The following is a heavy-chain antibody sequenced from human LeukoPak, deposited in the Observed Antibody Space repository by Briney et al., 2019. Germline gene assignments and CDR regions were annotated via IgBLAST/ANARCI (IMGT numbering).Heavy chain of an antibody. CDR1: GGSINTYY. CDR3: ARDNDFFDY. V-gene: IGHV4-4*07. Sequence: SETLSLTCSVSGGSINTYYWSCIRQPAGKGLEWIGRIHSSGSTHYNPSLKSRVTMSLDASKNQFSLKLTSVTAADTAVYYCARDNDFFDYWGQGTLVTVSS. CDR2: IHSSGST. J-gene: IGHJ4*02.